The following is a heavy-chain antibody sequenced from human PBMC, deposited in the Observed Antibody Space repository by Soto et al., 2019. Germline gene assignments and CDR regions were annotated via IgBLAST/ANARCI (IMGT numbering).Heavy chain of an antibody. CDR3: ARSDDSTSYPLAL. CDR2: MNPRSGGT. Sequence: ASVKVSCKAPRYTFTNYYMHSVRHAPGQGLEWMGCMNPRSGGTKYAQAFQDRVTMTRDASISTAYMEVTSLRHGDTAVYFCARSDDSTSYPLALWGPGTLVTVSS. D-gene: IGHD4-4*01. CDR1: RYTFTNYY. J-gene: IGHJ4*02. V-gene: IGHV1-2*02.